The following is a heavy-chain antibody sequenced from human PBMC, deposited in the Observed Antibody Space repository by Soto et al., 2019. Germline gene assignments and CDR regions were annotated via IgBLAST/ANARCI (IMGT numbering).Heavy chain of an antibody. CDR2: IYWDDDK. CDR1: GFSLTTSGVG. CDR3: AHRVLRTVFGLVTTTAIYFDF. V-gene: IGHV2-5*02. D-gene: IGHD3-3*01. J-gene: IGHJ4*02. Sequence: QITLNESGPTVVTPTETLTLTCRFSGFSLTTSGVGVGWIRQSPGKDPEWLALIYWDDDKRYSASLKSRLTIPKDTSKNQVVLTVSDLDPTDTATYYCAHRVLRTVFGLVTTTAIYFDFWGQGTPVAVSS.